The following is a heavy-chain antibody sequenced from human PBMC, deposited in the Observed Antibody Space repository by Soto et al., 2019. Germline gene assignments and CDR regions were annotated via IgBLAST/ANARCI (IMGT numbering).Heavy chain of an antibody. D-gene: IGHD3-16*02. V-gene: IGHV4-34*01. CDR1: GGSFSGYY. CDR2: INHSGST. CDR3: ARALGELSLSEINWFDP. J-gene: IGHJ5*02. Sequence: SETLSLTCAVYGGSFSGYYWSWIRQPPGKGLEWIGEINHSGSTNYNPSLKSRVTISVDTSKNQFSLKLSSVTAADTAVYYCARALGELSLSEINWFDPWGQGTLVTVSS.